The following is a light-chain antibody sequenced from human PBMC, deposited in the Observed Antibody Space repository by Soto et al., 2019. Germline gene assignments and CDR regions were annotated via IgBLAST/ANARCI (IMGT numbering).Light chain of an antibody. CDR1: QGISSW. Sequence: DIQMTQSPSTLSASVGDRVTITFRASQGISSWLAWYQQKPGKAPKLLIYKASTLESGVPSNFSGSGSGTEFTLTISSLQPEDFATYYCQQYNSYPWTFGQGTKVDI. CDR2: KAS. V-gene: IGKV1-5*03. J-gene: IGKJ1*01. CDR3: QQYNSYPWT.